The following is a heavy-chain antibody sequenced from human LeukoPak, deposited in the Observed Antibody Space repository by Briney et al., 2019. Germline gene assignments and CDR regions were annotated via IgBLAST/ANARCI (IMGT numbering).Heavy chain of an antibody. CDR3: VRDRGWFHFDL. Sequence: GGSLRLSCAASGFTVSSNYMSWVRRAPGKGLEWVANNKEDGTDKYYLDSLKGRFTISRDNTKNSLFLQLNSLRAEDTAVYYCVRDRGWFHFDLWGQGTLVTVSS. D-gene: IGHD3-10*01. CDR1: GFTVSSNY. V-gene: IGHV3-7*01. CDR2: NKEDGTDK. J-gene: IGHJ4*02.